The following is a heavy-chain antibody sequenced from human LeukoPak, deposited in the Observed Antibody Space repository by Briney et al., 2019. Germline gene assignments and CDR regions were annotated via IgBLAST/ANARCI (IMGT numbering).Heavy chain of an antibody. D-gene: IGHD6-13*01. Sequence: GGSLRLSCAASGFTFSSYAMHWVRRAPGKGLEWVAVISYDGSNKYYADSVKGRFTISRDNSKNTLYLQMNSLRAEDTAVYYCTTDAGYSSRWYNYWGQGTLVTVSS. J-gene: IGHJ4*02. CDR1: GFTFSSYA. CDR2: ISYDGSNK. V-gene: IGHV3-30-3*01. CDR3: TTDAGYSSRWYNY.